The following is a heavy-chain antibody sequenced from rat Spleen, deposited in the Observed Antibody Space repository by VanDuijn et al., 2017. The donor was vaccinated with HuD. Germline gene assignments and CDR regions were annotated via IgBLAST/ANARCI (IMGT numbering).Heavy chain of an antibody. CDR1: GFTFSDYN. Sequence: EVQLVESGGGLVQPGRSLKLSCAASGFTFSDYNMAWVRQAPKKGLEWVASISSGGGSTYYPDSVKGRFTISKDNAKSTLYLQMNSLRSEDMATSYCTREGGYGGYNWFAYWGQGTLVTVSS. D-gene: IGHD1-11*01. CDR2: ISSGGGST. J-gene: IGHJ3*01. CDR3: TREGGYGGYNWFAY. V-gene: IGHV5-20*01.